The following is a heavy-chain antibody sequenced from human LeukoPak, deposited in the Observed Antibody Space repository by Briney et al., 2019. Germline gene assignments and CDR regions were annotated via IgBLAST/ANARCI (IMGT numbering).Heavy chain of an antibody. D-gene: IGHD3-9*01. CDR1: GFIFLSYS. Sequence: GGSLRLSCAASGFIFLSYSMNWVRQAPGKGLEWVSSVSSSGRFTYYADSVKGRFTISRDNAEKSVFLQMNSLRAEDTAVYYCARGFEALGGENGKNFYYYGMDVWGQGTTVTVSS. CDR3: ARGFEALGGENGKNFYYYGMDV. CDR2: VSSSGRFT. J-gene: IGHJ6*02. V-gene: IGHV3-21*01.